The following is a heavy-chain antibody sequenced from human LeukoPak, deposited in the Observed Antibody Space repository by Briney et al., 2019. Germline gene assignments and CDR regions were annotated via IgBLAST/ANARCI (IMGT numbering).Heavy chain of an antibody. CDR1: GFTFSNAW. J-gene: IGHJ4*02. Sequence: GGSLRLSCAASGFTFSNAWMNWVRQAPGKGLEWVARVKSKAVGETTSYASPVKGRFSISRDDSRDMVHLQMNSLGTEDTAVYYCATCNGDCYFNFWGQGTLVTVSS. V-gene: IGHV3-15*01. CDR3: ATCNGDCYFNF. CDR2: VKSKAVGETT. D-gene: IGHD2-21*02.